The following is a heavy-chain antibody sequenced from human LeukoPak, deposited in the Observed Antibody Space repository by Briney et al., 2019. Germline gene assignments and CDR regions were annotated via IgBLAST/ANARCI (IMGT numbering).Heavy chain of an antibody. CDR1: GFTFSSYA. CDR3: AKGSYHYDFWSGPGDY. CDR2: ISGSGGNT. D-gene: IGHD3-3*01. J-gene: IGHJ4*02. Sequence: GGSLRLSCAASGFTFSSYAMSWVRQAPGKGLEWVSAISGSGGNTYYADSVKGRFTISRDNSKNTLYLQMNSLRAEDTAVYYCAKGSYHYDFWSGPGDYWGQGTLVTVSS. V-gene: IGHV3-23*01.